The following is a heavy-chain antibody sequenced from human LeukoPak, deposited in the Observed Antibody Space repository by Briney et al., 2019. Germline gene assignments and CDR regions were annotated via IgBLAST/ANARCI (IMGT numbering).Heavy chain of an antibody. J-gene: IGHJ4*02. CDR2: ISSGSSTI. CDR1: GFTFSSYS. D-gene: IGHD5-24*01. Sequence: PGGSLRLSCAASGFTFSSYSMNWVRQAPGKGLEWVSYISSGSSTIYYADSVKGRFTISRDNAKNSLYLQMNSLRDEDTAVYYCVKDSHDYNIPFDYWGQGTLVTVSS. V-gene: IGHV3-48*02. CDR3: VKDSHDYNIPFDY.